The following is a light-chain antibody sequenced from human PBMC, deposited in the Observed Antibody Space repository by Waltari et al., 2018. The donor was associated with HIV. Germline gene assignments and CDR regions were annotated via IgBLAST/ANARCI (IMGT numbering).Light chain of an antibody. J-gene: IGLJ2*01. CDR1: SSAVGNYAY. CDR3: CSFAGNNIMV. Sequence: QSALTQPPSASGSPGQSVTISCTGTSSAVGNYAYVSWYQHHPGKAPKFIIYEVTKRPSGIPDRFSGSKSGNTASLTVSGLQAEDEADYYCCSFAGNNIMVFGGGTKLTVL. CDR2: EVT. V-gene: IGLV2-8*01.